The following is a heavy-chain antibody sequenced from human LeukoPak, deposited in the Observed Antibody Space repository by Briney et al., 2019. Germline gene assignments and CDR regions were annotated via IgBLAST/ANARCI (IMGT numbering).Heavy chain of an antibody. CDR3: ARQPFDY. CDR2: INQDGGEK. CDR1: GFTFSSYW. V-gene: IGHV3-7*03. Sequence: GGSLRLSCAASGFTFSSYWISRVRQAPGKGLEWEANINQDGGEKYYVDSVKGRFTISRDNAKNSLYLQMNSLRAEDTAVYYCARQPFDYWGQGTLVTVSS. D-gene: IGHD6-13*01. J-gene: IGHJ4*02.